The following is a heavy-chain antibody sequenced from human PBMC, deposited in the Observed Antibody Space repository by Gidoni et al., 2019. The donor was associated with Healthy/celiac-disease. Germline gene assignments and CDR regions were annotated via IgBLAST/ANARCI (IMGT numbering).Heavy chain of an antibody. V-gene: IGHV1-69*04. D-gene: IGHD3-22*01. CDR1: AGTFRSYA. J-gene: IGHJ4*02. CDR3: ARPWDSSGYYDY. Sequence: VQLVQSGPEVKKPGSSVKVSCKASAGTFRSYALSWVRQAPGQGLEWMGRIIPIRGIANYAQKFQGRVTITADKSTSTAYMELSSLRSEDTAVYYCARPWDSSGYYDYWGQGTLVTVSS. CDR2: IIPIRGIA.